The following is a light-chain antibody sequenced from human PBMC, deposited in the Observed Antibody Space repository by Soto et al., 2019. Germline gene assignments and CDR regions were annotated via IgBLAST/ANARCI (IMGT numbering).Light chain of an antibody. Sequence: QSVLTQPASVSGSPGQSITISCTGTSSDVGGYNYVSWYQQHPGKAPKLMIYDVSNRPSGVSNRFSGSKSGNTASLTISGLQAEDEADYYCCSYTSSRTYVFGTGTKV. CDR3: CSYTSSRTYV. CDR2: DVS. J-gene: IGLJ1*01. V-gene: IGLV2-14*01. CDR1: SSDVGGYNY.